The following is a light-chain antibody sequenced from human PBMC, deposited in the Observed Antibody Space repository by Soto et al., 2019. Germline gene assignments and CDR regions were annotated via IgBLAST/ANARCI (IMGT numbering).Light chain of an antibody. CDR1: QNIGRW. Sequence: DIQMTQSPSTLSASVGDRVTISCRASQNIGRWLAWYQQKPGTAPNLLIYHASNLRGGVPSRFSGGGSGTDFTLTIGSLQPEDFATYYCQQSYSTPPITFGQGTRLEIK. CDR3: QQSYSTPPIT. CDR2: HAS. V-gene: IGKV1-39*01. J-gene: IGKJ5*01.